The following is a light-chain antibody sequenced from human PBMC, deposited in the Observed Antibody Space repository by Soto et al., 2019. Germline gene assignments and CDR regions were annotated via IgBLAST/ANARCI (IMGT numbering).Light chain of an antibody. Sequence: QSVLTQPPSVSAAPGQKVTISCSGSISNIGKNYVSWYQQLPGTAPKVLIYDNNKRPSGIPDRFSGSKSGTSATRGITGLQTGDEADYYCGTWDSSLSAPNWVFGGGTKLTVL. CDR2: DNN. V-gene: IGLV1-51*01. CDR1: ISNIGKNY. J-gene: IGLJ3*02. CDR3: GTWDSSLSAPNWV.